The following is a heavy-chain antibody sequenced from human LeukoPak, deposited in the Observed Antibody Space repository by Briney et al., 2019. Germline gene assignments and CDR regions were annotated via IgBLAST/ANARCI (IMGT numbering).Heavy chain of an antibody. V-gene: IGHV1-8*01. CDR2: MNPNSGNT. Sequence: ASVKVSCKASGYTFTSYDINWVRQATGQGLEWMGWMNPNSGNTGCAQKFQGRVTMTRNTSISTAYMELSSLRSEDTAVYYCARHGEIAAAGYYYYYMDVWGKGTTVTVSS. J-gene: IGHJ6*03. CDR1: GYTFTSYD. D-gene: IGHD6-13*01. CDR3: ARHGEIAAAGYYYYYMDV.